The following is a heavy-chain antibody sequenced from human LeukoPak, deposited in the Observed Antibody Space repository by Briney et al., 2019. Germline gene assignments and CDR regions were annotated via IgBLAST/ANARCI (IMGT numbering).Heavy chain of an antibody. J-gene: IGHJ4*02. CDR1: GGTFSSYA. D-gene: IGHD7-27*01. CDR3: ARSPIGLGFFDY. Sequence: ASVKVSCKASGGTFSSYAISWVRQAPGQGLEWMGGIIPIFGTANYAQKFQGRVTITADESTSTAYMELSSLRPDDTAVYYCARSPIGLGFFDYWGQGTLVTVSS. V-gene: IGHV1-69*13. CDR2: IIPIFGTA.